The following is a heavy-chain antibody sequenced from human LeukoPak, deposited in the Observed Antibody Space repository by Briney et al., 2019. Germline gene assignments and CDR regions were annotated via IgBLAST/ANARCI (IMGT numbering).Heavy chain of an antibody. CDR3: ARALTTLTYEGY. D-gene: IGHD1-1*01. V-gene: IGHV3-21*01. Sequence: PGGSLRLSCAASGFTFSSYTMHWIRQAPGKGLEWVSSISGSYSYIFYADSVKGRFTVSRDNAKDSLYLQMNSLRAEDTAVYYCARALTTLTYEGYWGQGTLVTVSS. CDR2: ISGSYSYI. J-gene: IGHJ4*02. CDR1: GFTFSSYT.